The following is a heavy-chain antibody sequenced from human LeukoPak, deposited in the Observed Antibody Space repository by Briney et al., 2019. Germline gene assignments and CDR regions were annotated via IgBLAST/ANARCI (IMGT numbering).Heavy chain of an antibody. CDR2: IWYDGTSK. CDR3: ARSQSSSLIDY. Sequence: PGGSLRLSCAASGFSLSAYGVHWVRQAPGKGLEWVAVIWYDGTSKDYADSVKGRFIFSRDNSKNTLYLQMNSLTVEDTAVYYCARSQSSSLIDYWGQGTLVTVSS. D-gene: IGHD6-13*01. CDR1: GFSLSAYG. V-gene: IGHV3-33*01. J-gene: IGHJ4*02.